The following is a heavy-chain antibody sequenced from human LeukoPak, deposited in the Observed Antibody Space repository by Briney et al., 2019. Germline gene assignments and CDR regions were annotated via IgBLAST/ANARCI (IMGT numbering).Heavy chain of an antibody. J-gene: IGHJ4*02. CDR3: ARRTFDY. CDR2: ISYDGSNK. V-gene: IGHV3-30-3*01. Sequence: GGSLRLSCAASGFTFDSYAMTWVRQAPGKGLEWVAVISYDGSNKYYADSVKGRFTISRDNSKNTLYLQMNSLRAEDTAVYYCARRTFDYWGQGTLVTVSS. CDR1: GFTFDSYA.